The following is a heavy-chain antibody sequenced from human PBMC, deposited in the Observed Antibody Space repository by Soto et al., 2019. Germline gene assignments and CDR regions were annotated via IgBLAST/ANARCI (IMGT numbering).Heavy chain of an antibody. D-gene: IGHD2-2*01. Sequence: SSVKVSCKASGGTFGSYAITWVRRAPGQGLEWLGGIIPILNSPAYAQKFQARVVITADEITNTACMELNSLRFDDTAVYYCAREAPYCTSATCPKFYDMDVWGQGTTVTVS. CDR1: GGTFGSYA. CDR3: AREAPYCTSATCPKFYDMDV. V-gene: IGHV1-69*13. CDR2: IIPILNSP. J-gene: IGHJ6*02.